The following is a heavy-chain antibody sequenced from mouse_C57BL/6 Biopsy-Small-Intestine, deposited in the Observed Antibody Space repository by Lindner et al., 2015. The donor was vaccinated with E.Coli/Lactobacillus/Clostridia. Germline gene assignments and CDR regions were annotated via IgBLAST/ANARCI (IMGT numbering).Heavy chain of an antibody. Sequence: VQLQESGGGLVQPKGSLKLSCAAPGFSFNTYAMNWVRQAPGKGLEWVARIRSKSNNYATYYADSVKDRFTISRDDSESMLYLQMNNLKTEDTAMYYCVRYDYDYYAMDYWGQGTSVTVSS. V-gene: IGHV10-1*01. J-gene: IGHJ4*01. D-gene: IGHD2-4*01. CDR3: VRYDYDYYAMDY. CDR2: IRSKSNNYAT. CDR1: GFSFNTYA.